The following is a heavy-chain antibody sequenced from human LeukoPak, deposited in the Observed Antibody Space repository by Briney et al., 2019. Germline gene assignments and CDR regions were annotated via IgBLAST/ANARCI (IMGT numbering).Heavy chain of an antibody. V-gene: IGHV1-69*05. D-gene: IGHD3-3*02. CDR1: GGSFSSSA. CDR2: IIPFFNAT. J-gene: IGHJ5*02. CDR3: ARDRSVTIFGVPTLQNLFDP. Sequence: SVKVSCKSSGGSFSSSAISWVRQAPGQGLEWMGGIIPFFNATFYAQNFQGRVTITTEESTSSAYLELTRLRSEDTAVYYCARDRSVTIFGVPTLQNLFDPWGQGTLVTVSS.